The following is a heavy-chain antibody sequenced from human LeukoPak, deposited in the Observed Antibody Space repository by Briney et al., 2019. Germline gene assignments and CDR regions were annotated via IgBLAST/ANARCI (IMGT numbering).Heavy chain of an antibody. J-gene: IGHJ4*02. CDR3: ARDKEDTAMVAYDY. CDR2: IYHSGST. Sequence: SETLSLTCTVSGYSISSGYYWGWIPQPPGEGLEWIGSIYHSGSTYYNPSLKSRVTISVDTSKNQFSLKLSSVTAADTAVYYCARDKEDTAMVAYDYWGQGTLVTVSS. CDR1: GYSISSGYY. V-gene: IGHV4-38-2*02. D-gene: IGHD5-18*01.